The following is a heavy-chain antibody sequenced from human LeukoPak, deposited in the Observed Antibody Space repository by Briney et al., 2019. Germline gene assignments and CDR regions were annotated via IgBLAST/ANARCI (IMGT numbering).Heavy chain of an antibody. D-gene: IGHD3-10*01. V-gene: IGHV4-34*01. CDR1: GGSNSTGAYY. J-gene: IGHJ6*02. Sequence: SETLSLTCSVSGGSNSTGAYYWSWIRQPPGKGLEWIGEINHSGSTNYNPSLKSRVTISVDTSKNQFSLKLSSVTAADTAVYYCASPRRPKRHYYGSGSYYNASRYYYYGMDVWGQGTTVTVSS. CDR2: INHSGST. CDR3: ASPRRPKRHYYGSGSYYNASRYYYYGMDV.